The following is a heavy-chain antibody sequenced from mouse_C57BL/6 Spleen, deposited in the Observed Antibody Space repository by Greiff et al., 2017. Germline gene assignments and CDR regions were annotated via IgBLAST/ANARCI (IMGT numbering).Heavy chain of an antibody. J-gene: IGHJ3*01. D-gene: IGHD1-2*01. CDR2: ISSGSSTI. CDR1: GFTFSDYG. V-gene: IGHV5-17*01. CDR3: ARGYDSAWFAC. Sequence: EVKLVESGGGLVKPGGSLKLSCAASGFTFSDYGMHWVRQAPEKGLEWVAYISSGSSTIYYADTVKGRFTISRDNAKNTLFLQMTSLRSEDTAMYYCARGYDSAWFACWGQGTLVTVSA.